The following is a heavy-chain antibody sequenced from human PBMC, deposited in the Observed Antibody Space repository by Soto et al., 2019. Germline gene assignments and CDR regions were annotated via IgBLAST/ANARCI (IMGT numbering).Heavy chain of an antibody. V-gene: IGHV3-15*07. J-gene: IGHJ4*02. CDR3: TTDLTVTTPLRDY. CDR2: IKSKTDGGTT. Sequence: EVQLVESGGGLVKPGGSLRLSCAASGFTFSNAWMNWVRQAPGKGLEWVGRIKSKTDGGTTDYAAPVKGRFTISRDDSKNTLYLQMNSLKTEDTAVYYCTTDLTVTTPLRDYWGQGTLVTVSS. CDR1: GFTFSNAW. D-gene: IGHD4-17*01.